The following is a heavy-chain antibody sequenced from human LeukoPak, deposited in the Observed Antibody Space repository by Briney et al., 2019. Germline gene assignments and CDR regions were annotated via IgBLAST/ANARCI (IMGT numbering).Heavy chain of an antibody. CDR2: IIPILGIA. J-gene: IGHJ4*02. V-gene: IGHV1-69*04. Sequence: ASVKVSCKASGGTFSSYAISWVRQAPGQGLEWMGRIIPILGIANYAQKFQGRVTITADKSTSTAYMELSSLRSEDTAVYYCARDPRYCSSTSCEKGGYWGQGTLVTVSS. D-gene: IGHD2-2*01. CDR1: GGTFSSYA. CDR3: ARDPRYCSSTSCEKGGY.